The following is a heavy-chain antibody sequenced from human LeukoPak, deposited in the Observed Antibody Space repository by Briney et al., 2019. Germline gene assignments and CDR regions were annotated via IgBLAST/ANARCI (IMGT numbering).Heavy chain of an antibody. Sequence: PPETLSLTRTLSGYSISSGYYWGWIRRPPGKGLEWIGIIYHSGSTYYNPSLKSRVTISLDTSENQFSLKLSSVTAADTAVYYCARDLYSSGWGYFDYWGQGTLVTVSS. CDR1: GYSISSGYY. CDR3: ARDLYSSGWGYFDY. V-gene: IGHV4-38-2*02. J-gene: IGHJ4*02. CDR2: IYHSGST. D-gene: IGHD6-19*01.